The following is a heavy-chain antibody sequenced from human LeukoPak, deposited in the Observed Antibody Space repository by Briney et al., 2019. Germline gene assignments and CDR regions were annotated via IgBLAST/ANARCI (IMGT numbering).Heavy chain of an antibody. CDR3: ARHELLWFRELFRAAEYFQH. J-gene: IGHJ1*01. CDR1: GGSISSSSYY. D-gene: IGHD3-10*01. Sequence: PSETLSLTCTVSGGSISSSSYYWGWIRQPPGKGLEWIGSIYYSGSTYYNPSLKSRVTISVDTSKNQFSLKLSSVTAADTAVYYCARHELLWFRELFRAAEYFQHWGQGTLVTVSS. V-gene: IGHV4-39*01. CDR2: IYYSGST.